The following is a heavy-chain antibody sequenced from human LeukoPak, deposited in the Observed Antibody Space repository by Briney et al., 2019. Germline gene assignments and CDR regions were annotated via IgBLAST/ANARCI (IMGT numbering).Heavy chain of an antibody. J-gene: IGHJ5*02. CDR3: ARDEGYSSSVPFDP. V-gene: IGHV1-3*01. CDR2: INAGNGNT. Sequence: GASVKVSCKASGYTFTSYAMHWVRQAPGQRLEWMGWINAGNGNTKYSQKFQGRVTITRDTSATTAYMELSSLRSEGTAVYYCARDEGYSSSVPFDPWGQGTLVTVSS. D-gene: IGHD6-13*01. CDR1: GYTFTSYA.